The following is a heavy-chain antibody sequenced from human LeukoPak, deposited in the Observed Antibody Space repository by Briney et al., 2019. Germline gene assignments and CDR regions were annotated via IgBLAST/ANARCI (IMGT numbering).Heavy chain of an antibody. V-gene: IGHV3-23*01. CDR2: ISGSGGST. Sequence: QPGGSLRLSCAASGFTFSSYAMSWVRQAPGKGLAWVSGISGSGGSTFYADSVQGRFTISRDNSKNTLYLQMNSLGAEDTAVYYCANLYGDNSVNAFDFWGQGTMVTVSS. D-gene: IGHD4-23*01. CDR3: ANLYGDNSVNAFDF. J-gene: IGHJ3*01. CDR1: GFTFSSYA.